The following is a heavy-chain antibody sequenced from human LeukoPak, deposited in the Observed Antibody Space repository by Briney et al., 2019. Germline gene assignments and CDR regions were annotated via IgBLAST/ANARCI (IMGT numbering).Heavy chain of an antibody. V-gene: IGHV3-20*04. CDR1: GFTFDDYG. CDR3: ARGVGATAAGYYIAY. J-gene: IGHJ4*02. Sequence: GGSLRLSCAASGFTFDDYGMSWVRQAPGKGLEWVSGINWNGGSTGYGDSAKGRFTISRDNAKNSLYLQMDSLRAEDTAFYYCARGVGATAAGYYIAYWGQGTLVTVSS. CDR2: INWNGGST. D-gene: IGHD1-26*01.